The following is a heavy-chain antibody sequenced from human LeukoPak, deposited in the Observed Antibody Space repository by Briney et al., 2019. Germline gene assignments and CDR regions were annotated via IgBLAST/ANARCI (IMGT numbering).Heavy chain of an antibody. CDR1: GFTFSNFG. D-gene: IGHD4-23*01. V-gene: IGHV3-33*06. CDR2: IWYDGISK. Sequence: PGGSLRLSCAASGFTFSNFGMHWVRQTPGKGLEWVAVIWYDGISKHYADSMKGRFTISRDNSKNTLYLQMNSLRAEDTAVYYCAKDPYGNSVNWFDPWGQGTLVTVSS. J-gene: IGHJ5*02. CDR3: AKDPYGNSVNWFDP.